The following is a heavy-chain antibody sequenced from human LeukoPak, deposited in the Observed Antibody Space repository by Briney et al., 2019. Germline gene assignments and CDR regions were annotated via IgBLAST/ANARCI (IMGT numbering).Heavy chain of an antibody. CDR1: GGSIRSYY. CDR2: IYYTGST. D-gene: IGHD3-10*01. V-gene: IGHV4-59*01. CDR3: ASSGNYYTWFDP. J-gene: IGHJ5*02. Sequence: PSETLSLTCTVSGGSIRSYYWSWIRQPPGKGLEWIGYIYYTGSTNYNPSLKSRVTISIDTSKNQFSLKLRSVTAADTAVYYCASSGNYYTWFDPWGQGTLVTVSS.